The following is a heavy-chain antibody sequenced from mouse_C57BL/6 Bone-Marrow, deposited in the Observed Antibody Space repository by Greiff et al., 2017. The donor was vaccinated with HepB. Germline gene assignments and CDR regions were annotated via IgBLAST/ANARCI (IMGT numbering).Heavy chain of an antibody. D-gene: IGHD2-4*01. V-gene: IGHV1-53*01. CDR3: ARLGLYYDYALFAY. Sequence: VQLQQPGPELVKPGASVKLSCKASGYTFTSYWMHWVKQRPGQGLEWIGNINPSNGGTNYNEKFKSKATLTVDKSSSTAYMQLSSLTSEDSAVYYCARLGLYYDYALFAYWGQGTLVTVSA. CDR1: GYTFTSYW. J-gene: IGHJ3*01. CDR2: INPSNGGT.